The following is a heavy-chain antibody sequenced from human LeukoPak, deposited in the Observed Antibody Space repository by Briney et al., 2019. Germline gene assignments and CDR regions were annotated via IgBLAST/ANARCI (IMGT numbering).Heavy chain of an antibody. D-gene: IGHD2-15*01. J-gene: IGHJ4*02. CDR3: AKAAGYCSGGTCLDH. CDR2: ISGSGGTT. Sequence: GGSLRLSCAASGFTFSTYAVSWVRQAPGKGLEWVSFISGSGGTTYYADSVKGRFTISRDNSKNTLSLQMNSLRAEDTAIYYCAKAAGYCSGGTCLDHWGQGTLVTVSS. CDR1: GFTFSTYA. V-gene: IGHV3-23*01.